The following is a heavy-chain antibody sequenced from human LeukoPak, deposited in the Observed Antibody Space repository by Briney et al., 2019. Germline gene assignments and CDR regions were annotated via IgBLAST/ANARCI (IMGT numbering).Heavy chain of an antibody. CDR3: ARLGATVVNDAFDI. Sequence: ASVKVSCKASGYTFTSYGISWVRQAPGQGLEWMGWVSAYNGNTNYAQKLQGRVTMTTDTSTSTAYMELRSLRSDDTAVYYCARLGATVVNDAFDIWGQGTMVTVSS. V-gene: IGHV1-18*01. CDR1: GYTFTSYG. CDR2: VSAYNGNT. D-gene: IGHD4-23*01. J-gene: IGHJ3*02.